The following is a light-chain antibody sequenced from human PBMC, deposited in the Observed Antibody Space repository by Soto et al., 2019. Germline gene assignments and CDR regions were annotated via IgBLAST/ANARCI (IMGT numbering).Light chain of an antibody. V-gene: IGLV2-14*01. CDR3: SSYTSSGTYV. CDR2: EVS. CDR1: SSDVGGYNY. Sequence: QSVLTQPASVSGSPGQSITISCTGTSSDVGGYNYVSWYQQHPGKAPKLMIYEVSNRPSGVSNRFSGSKSGNTASLTISGLQAEDEADFYGSSYTSSGTYVFGTGTKLTVL. J-gene: IGLJ1*01.